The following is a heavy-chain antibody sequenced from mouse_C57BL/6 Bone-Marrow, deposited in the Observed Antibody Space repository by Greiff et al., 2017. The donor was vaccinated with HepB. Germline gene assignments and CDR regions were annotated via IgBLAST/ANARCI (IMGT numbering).Heavy chain of an antibody. CDR3: ARGGLYYSNSLARDY. V-gene: IGHV1-7*01. CDR1: GYTFTSYW. J-gene: IGHJ4*01. Sequence: QVQLQQSGAELAKPGASVKLSCKASGYTFTSYWMHWVKQRPGQGLEWIGYINPSSGYTKYNQKFKDKARLTADKSSSTAYMQLSSLTYEDTAVYYCARGGLYYSNSLARDYWGQGSSVTVSA. CDR2: INPSSGYT. D-gene: IGHD2-5*01.